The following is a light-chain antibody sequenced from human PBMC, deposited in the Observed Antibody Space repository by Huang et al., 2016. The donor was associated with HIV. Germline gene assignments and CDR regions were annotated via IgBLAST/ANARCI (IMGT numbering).Light chain of an antibody. J-gene: IGKJ2*01. CDR1: QSVGSN. CDR2: GAS. CDR3: QQYNNWPYT. Sequence: DTVMTQTPATLSVSPGERATLSCRASQSVGSNLAWFQQKPGQAPRLLIHGASTRATGIPARFSGSGSGTEFTLTISSLQSEDFAVYYCQQYNNWPYTFGQGTKLEIK. V-gene: IGKV3-15*01.